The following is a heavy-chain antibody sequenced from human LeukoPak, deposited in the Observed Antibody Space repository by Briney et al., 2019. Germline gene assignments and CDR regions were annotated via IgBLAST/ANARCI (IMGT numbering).Heavy chain of an antibody. CDR3: AREGYYDSSGYYLNWFDP. Sequence: GGSLRLSCAASGFTFSSYAMHWVRQAPGKGLEWVAVISYDGSNKYYADSVKGRFTISRDNSKNTLYLQMNSLRAEDTAVYYCAREGYYDSSGYYLNWFDPWGQGTLVTVSS. J-gene: IGHJ5*02. CDR2: ISYDGSNK. D-gene: IGHD3-22*01. V-gene: IGHV3-30*04. CDR1: GFTFSSYA.